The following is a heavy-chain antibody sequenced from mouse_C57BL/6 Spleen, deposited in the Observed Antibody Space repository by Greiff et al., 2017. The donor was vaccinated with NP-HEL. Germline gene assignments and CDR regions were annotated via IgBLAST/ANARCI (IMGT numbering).Heavy chain of an antibody. CDR3: ARSEDGYYGFAY. D-gene: IGHD2-3*01. CDR1: GYSFSSYW. CDR2: IYPGDGDT. V-gene: IGHV1-80*01. Sequence: VQLQQSGAELVKPGASVKISCKASGYSFSSYWMNWVKQRPGKGLEWIGQIYPGDGDTNYNGKFKGKATLTADKSSSTAYMQLSSLTSEDSAVYFCARSEDGYYGFAYWGQGTLVTVSA. J-gene: IGHJ3*01.